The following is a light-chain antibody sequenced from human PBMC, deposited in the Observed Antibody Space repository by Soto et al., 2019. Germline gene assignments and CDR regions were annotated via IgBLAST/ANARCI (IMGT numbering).Light chain of an antibody. CDR3: GSYAGFNQYVA. V-gene: IGLV2-8*01. CDR2: EVS. CDR1: ISDVGGYNY. J-gene: IGLJ2*01. Sequence: QSVLTQPPSASGSPGQSVTISCTGTISDVGGYNYVSWYQQHPGKAPKLMIYEVSERPSGVPDHFSGSNSGNTPSLTVAPLQAEDEADYYCGSYAGFNQYVAFGGGTKVTVL.